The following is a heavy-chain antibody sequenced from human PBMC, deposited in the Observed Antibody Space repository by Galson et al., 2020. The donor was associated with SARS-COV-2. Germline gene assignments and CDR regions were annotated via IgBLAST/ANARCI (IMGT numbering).Heavy chain of an antibody. Sequence: SLRLSCAASGFTFSSYSMNWVRQAPGQGLEWVSSITSSSSYIYYADSVKGRFTISRDNAKNSLYLQMNSLRAEDTAVYYCARVPVYYYYYMDVWGKGTTVTVSS. V-gene: IGHV3-21*01. J-gene: IGHJ6*03. CDR3: ARVPVYYYYYMDV. CDR1: GFTFSSYS. CDR2: ITSSSSYI.